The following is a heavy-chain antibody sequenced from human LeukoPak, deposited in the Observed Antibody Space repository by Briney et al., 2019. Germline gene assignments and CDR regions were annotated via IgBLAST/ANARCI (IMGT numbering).Heavy chain of an antibody. CDR3: ASPPTVTTVNFLTR. D-gene: IGHD4-17*01. CDR2: IYSGGYT. V-gene: IGHV3-66*01. J-gene: IGHJ4*02. CDR1: GFTVTTNY. Sequence: GGSLRLSCAASGFTVTTNYMTWVRQAPGKGLEWVSIIYSGGYTDYADSVKGRFTISRDNSKNTLDLQMNSLRAEDTAVYYCASPPTVTTVNFLTRWGQGTLVTVSS.